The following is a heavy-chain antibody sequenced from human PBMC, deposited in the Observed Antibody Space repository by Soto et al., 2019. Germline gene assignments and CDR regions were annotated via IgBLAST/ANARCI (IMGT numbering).Heavy chain of an antibody. V-gene: IGHV3-23*01. Sequence: EIQLLESGGGLARPGGSLRLSCVASGFSFSDYGMSWVRQSPQKTLEWVASISGNKMTTFYPDSVKGRFFIPRDNSDNPLHSHMNSLRDADTAIYYCATRRLNTLTSLSDYWGQGVQVTVSS. CDR3: ATRRLNTLTSLSDY. J-gene: IGHJ1*01. CDR2: ISGNKMTT. D-gene: IGHD2-2*02. CDR1: GFSFSDYG.